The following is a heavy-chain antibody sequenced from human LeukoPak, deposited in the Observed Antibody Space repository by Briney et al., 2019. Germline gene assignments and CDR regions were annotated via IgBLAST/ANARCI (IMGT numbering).Heavy chain of an antibody. CDR2: INPSGGST. D-gene: IGHD3-3*01. J-gene: IGHJ6*02. V-gene: IGHV1-46*01. CDR1: GYTFTSYY. CDR3: AREGGAVYDFWSGYYSYYYGMDV. Sequence: GASVKVSCKASGYTFTSYYMHWVRQAPGQGLEWMGIINPSGGSTSYAQKFQGRVTMTRDTSTSTVYMELSSLRSEDTAVYYCAREGGAVYDFWSGYYSYYYGMDVWGQGTTVTVSS.